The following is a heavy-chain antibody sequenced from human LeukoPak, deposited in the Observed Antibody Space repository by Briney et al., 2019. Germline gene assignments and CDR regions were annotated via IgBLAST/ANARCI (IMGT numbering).Heavy chain of an antibody. D-gene: IGHD6-19*01. J-gene: IGHJ5*02. CDR1: GFTFSSYA. V-gene: IGHV3-23*01. CDR2: ISGSGGST. Sequence: GGSLRLSCAASGFTFSSYAMSWVRQAPGKGLEWVSAISGSGGSTYYADSVKGRFTISRDNSKNTLYLQMNSLRAEDTAVYYCAKDRYSSGYFRGNWFDPWGQGTLVTVSS. CDR3: AKDRYSSGYFRGNWFDP.